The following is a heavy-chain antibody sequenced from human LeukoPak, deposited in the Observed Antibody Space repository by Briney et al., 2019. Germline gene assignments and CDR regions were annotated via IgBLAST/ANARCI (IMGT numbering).Heavy chain of an antibody. D-gene: IGHD2/OR15-2a*01. J-gene: IGHJ3*02. Sequence: GRSLRLSCAASGFTFSSYAMHWVRQAPGKGLEWVAVISYDGSNKYYADSVKGRFTISRDNSKNTLYLQTNSLRAEDTAVYYCARVGVYGAFDIWGQGTMVTVSS. V-gene: IGHV3-30*01. CDR1: GFTFSSYA. CDR2: ISYDGSNK. CDR3: ARVGVYGAFDI.